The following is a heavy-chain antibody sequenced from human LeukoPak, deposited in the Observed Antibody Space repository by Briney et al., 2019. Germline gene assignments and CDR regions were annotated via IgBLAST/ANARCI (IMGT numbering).Heavy chain of an antibody. CDR3: ARGLTSIVVVTASPDY. CDR2: ISSSSSYI. Sequence: GGSLRLSCAAPGFTFSSYSMNWVRQAPGKGLEWVSSISSSSSYIYYADSVKGRFTISRDNAKNSLYLQMNSLRAEDTAVYYCARGLTSIVVVTASPDYWGQGTLVTVSS. J-gene: IGHJ4*02. V-gene: IGHV3-21*01. CDR1: GFTFSSYS. D-gene: IGHD2-21*02.